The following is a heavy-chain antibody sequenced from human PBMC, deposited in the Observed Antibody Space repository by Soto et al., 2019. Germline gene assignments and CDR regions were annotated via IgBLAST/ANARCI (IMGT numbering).Heavy chain of an antibody. D-gene: IGHD6-13*01. V-gene: IGHV3-33*01. CDR1: GFTFSSYG. Sequence: QVQLVESGGGVVQPGRSLRLSCAASGFTFSSYGMHWVRQAPGKGLEWVAVIWYDGSNKYYADSVKGRFTISRDNSKNTMYREMNSLRDEDTAVYYCARDGPGSRGGSWYRGYYFDYWGQGTLVTVSS. CDR2: IWYDGSNK. CDR3: ARDGPGSRGGSWYRGYYFDY. J-gene: IGHJ4*02.